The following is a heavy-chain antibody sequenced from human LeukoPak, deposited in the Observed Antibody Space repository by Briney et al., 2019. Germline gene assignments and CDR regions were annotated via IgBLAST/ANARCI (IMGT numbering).Heavy chain of an antibody. Sequence: SETLSLTCTVSGYSISSAYYWAWIRQPPGKGLEWIGEINHSGSTNYNPSLKSRVTISVDTSKNQFSLKLSSVTAADTAVYYCARGSAAGHIYYYYYMDVWGKGTTVTVSS. CDR3: ARGSAAGHIYYYYYMDV. D-gene: IGHD6-13*01. V-gene: IGHV4-38-2*02. J-gene: IGHJ6*03. CDR1: GYSISSAYY. CDR2: INHSGST.